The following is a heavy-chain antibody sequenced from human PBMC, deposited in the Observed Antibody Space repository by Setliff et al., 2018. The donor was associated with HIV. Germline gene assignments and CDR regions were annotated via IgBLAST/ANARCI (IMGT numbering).Heavy chain of an antibody. CDR3: ARGSGWYTYYYYYYMDV. CDR2: ISPDNGDT. D-gene: IGHD6-19*01. CDR1: GYTFIDYF. J-gene: IGHJ6*03. Sequence: ASVKVSCKASGYTFIDYFIHWVRQAPGQGLEWMGWISPDNGDTNIPQRFRGRVTMTRDTSINTAYMALSSLRSEDTAVYYCARGSGWYTYYYYYYMDVWGKGTTVTVSS. V-gene: IGHV1-2*02.